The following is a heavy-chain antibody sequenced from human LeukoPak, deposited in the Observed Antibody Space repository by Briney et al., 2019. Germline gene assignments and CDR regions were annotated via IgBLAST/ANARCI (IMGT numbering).Heavy chain of an antibody. J-gene: IGHJ6*03. CDR1: GGSFSGYY. CDR2: ISSSSSYI. D-gene: IGHD3-10*01. V-gene: IGHV3-21*01. Sequence: ETLSLTCAVYGGSFSGYYWSWIRQPPGKGLEWVSSISSSSSYIYYADSVKGRFTISRDDAKNSLYLQMNSLRAEDTAVYYCARSLRYMDVWGKGTTVTISS. CDR3: ARSLRYMDV.